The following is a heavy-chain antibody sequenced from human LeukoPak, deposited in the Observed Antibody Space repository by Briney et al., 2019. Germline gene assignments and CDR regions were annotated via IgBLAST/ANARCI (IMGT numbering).Heavy chain of an antibody. CDR2: IKSKTDGGTT. V-gene: IGHV3-15*01. CDR1: AFTFHNAW. Sequence: GGSLRLSCAASAFTFHNAWTSWVRQAPGKGLEWVGRIKSKTDGGTTDYAAPVKGRFTISRDDSKNTLFLQMNSLKTEDAAVYYSNTPFARYSDSSGYCHWAQGTLVTVSS. J-gene: IGHJ4*02. D-gene: IGHD3-22*01. CDR3: NTPFARYSDSSGYCH.